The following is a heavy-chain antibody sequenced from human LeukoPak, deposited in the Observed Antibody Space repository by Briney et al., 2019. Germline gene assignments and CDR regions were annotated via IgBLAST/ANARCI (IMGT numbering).Heavy chain of an antibody. CDR2: FDPEDGET. CDR1: GYTLTELS. Sequence: ASVKVSCKVSGYTLTELSIHWVRQAPGNRLEWMGGFDPEDGETIYAQKFQGRVTMTEDTSTDTAYMELSGLRSEDTAVYYCATRGDYSNYVHAFDIWGQGTMVTVSS. D-gene: IGHD4-11*01. CDR3: ATRGDYSNYVHAFDI. J-gene: IGHJ3*02. V-gene: IGHV1-24*01.